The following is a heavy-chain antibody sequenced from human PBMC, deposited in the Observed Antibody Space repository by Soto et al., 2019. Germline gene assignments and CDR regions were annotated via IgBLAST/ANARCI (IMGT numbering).Heavy chain of an antibody. CDR3: ARDLYYDSSGYYYGWFDP. Sequence: SSETLSLTCTVSCGSISNYYWSWIRQVPGKGLEWIGYIYSSGSTHYNPSLQSRVTISADTSKNQVSLKVNSVTAADTAVYYCARDLYYDSSGYYYGWFDPWGQGTLVTVSS. J-gene: IGHJ5*02. CDR1: CGSISNYY. CDR2: IYSSGST. V-gene: IGHV4-59*01. D-gene: IGHD3-22*01.